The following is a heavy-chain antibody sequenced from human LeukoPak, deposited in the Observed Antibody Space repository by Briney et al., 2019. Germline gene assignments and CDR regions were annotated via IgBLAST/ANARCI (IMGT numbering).Heavy chain of an antibody. J-gene: IGHJ4*02. CDR2: ISYDGSNK. CDR1: GFTFSSYG. CDR3: ARISGGYSVY. V-gene: IGHV3-30*03. D-gene: IGHD3-22*01. Sequence: GGSLRLSCAASGFTFSSYGMHWVRQAPGKGLEWVAVISYDGSNKYYADSVKGRFTISRDNAKNSLYLQMNSLRAEDTALYYCARISGGYSVYWGQGTLVTVSS.